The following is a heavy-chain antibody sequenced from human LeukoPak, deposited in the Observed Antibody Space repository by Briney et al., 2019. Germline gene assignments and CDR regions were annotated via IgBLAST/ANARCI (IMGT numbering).Heavy chain of an antibody. Sequence: SAKVSCKASGGTFSSYAISWVRQAPGQGLEWMGGIIPIFGTANYAQKFQGRVTITADESTSTAYMELSSLRSEDTAVYYCARAYDYDSDYYYYYMDVWGKGTTVTVSS. CDR3: ARAYDYDSDYYYYYMDV. CDR1: GGTFSSYA. J-gene: IGHJ6*03. V-gene: IGHV1-69*13. CDR2: IIPIFGTA. D-gene: IGHD5-12*01.